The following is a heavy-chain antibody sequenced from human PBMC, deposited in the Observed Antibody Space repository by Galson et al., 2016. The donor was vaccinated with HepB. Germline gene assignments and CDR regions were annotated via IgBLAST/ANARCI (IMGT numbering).Heavy chain of an antibody. CDR2: ISGSGYII. CDR3: AREGAYSGTDFGGGFDF. V-gene: IGHV3-48*02. D-gene: IGHD5-12*01. J-gene: IGHJ4*02. CDR1: GFTFNSHK. Sequence: SLRLSCAASGFTFNSHKMQWVRQAPGKGLEWLSDISGSGYIIQYADSVKGRFTTSRDNAKNSLFLQMNSLRDEDTAVYYCAREGAYSGTDFGGGFDFWGQGTLVTVSS.